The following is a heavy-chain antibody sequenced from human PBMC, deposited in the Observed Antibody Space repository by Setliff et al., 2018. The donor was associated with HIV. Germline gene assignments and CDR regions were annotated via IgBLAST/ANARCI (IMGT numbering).Heavy chain of an antibody. D-gene: IGHD3-3*01. CDR1: ADIFNAYY. CDR3: ARVADRNYDFWSAYEY. J-gene: IGHJ4*02. V-gene: IGHV1-2*02. Sequence: ASVKVSCKASADIFNAYYIHWARQAPGQGLEWMGWITPNGDDTNYPQKFEGRVTLTRDTSIATAYMELRSLTSDDTAVYYCARVADRNYDFWSAYEYWGQGTLVTVS. CDR2: ITPNGDDT.